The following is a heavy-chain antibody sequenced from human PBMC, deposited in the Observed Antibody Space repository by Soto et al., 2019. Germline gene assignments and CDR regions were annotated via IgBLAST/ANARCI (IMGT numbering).Heavy chain of an antibody. CDR2: IKSKTDGGTT. V-gene: IGHV3-15*07. J-gene: IGHJ4*02. Sequence: GGSLRLSCAASGFTFSNAWMNWVRQAPGKGLEWVGRIKSKTDGGTTNYAAPVKGRFTISTDDSENTLYLQMNSLKTEDTAVYYCTTGEWYYNWNYFDYWGQGTLVTVSS. CDR3: TTGEWYYNWNYFDY. D-gene: IGHD1-20*01. CDR1: GFTFSNAW.